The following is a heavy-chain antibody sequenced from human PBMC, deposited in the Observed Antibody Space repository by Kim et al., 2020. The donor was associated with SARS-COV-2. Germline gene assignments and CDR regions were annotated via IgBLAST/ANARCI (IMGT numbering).Heavy chain of an antibody. J-gene: IGHJ4*02. D-gene: IGHD3-22*01. CDR2: ISSSSSYI. CDR1: GFTFSSYS. CDR3: AREDYYDSSGYFPILDY. Sequence: GGSLRLSCAASGFTFSSYSMNWVRQAPGKGLEWVSSISSSSSYIYYADSVKGRFTISRDNAKNSLYLQMNSLRAEDTAVYYCAREDYYDSSGYFPILDYWGQGTLVTVSS. V-gene: IGHV3-21*01.